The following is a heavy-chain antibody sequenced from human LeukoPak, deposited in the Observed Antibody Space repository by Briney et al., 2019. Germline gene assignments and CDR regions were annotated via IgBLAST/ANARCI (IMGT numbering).Heavy chain of an antibody. CDR2: ISGSCGST. J-gene: IGHJ1*01. V-gene: IGHV3-23*01. D-gene: IGHD3-3*01. CDR3: AKVYLTYYDFWSGYSRAEYFQH. Sequence: GGPRRLSCAASGFSVSSYAMSWVRQAPGKGLDWDSAISGSCGSTYYADSVKGRFTISRDNSKNTLYLQMNSLRAEDTAVYYCAKVYLTYYDFWSGYSRAEYFQHWGQGTLVTVSS. CDR1: GFSVSSYA.